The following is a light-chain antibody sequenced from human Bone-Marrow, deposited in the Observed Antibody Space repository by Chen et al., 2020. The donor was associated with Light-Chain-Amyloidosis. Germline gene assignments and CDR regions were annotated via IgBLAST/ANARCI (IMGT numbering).Light chain of an antibody. Sequence: EAVMTLSPAPLSVTPGERTTRSSRASQSVGSKSAWYQQKPGQAPKLLIYGASTRATGLPARVSGNGSETEFTLTSSSLQSEDFAVYYCQQYYNWPATFGPRTKVDLK. CDR3: QQYYNWPAT. CDR1: QSVGSK. V-gene: IGKV3-15*01. CDR2: GAS. J-gene: IGKJ3*01.